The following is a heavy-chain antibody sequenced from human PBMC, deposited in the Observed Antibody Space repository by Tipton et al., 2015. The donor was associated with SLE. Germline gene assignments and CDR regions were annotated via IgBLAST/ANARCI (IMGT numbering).Heavy chain of an antibody. D-gene: IGHD5-12*01. V-gene: IGHV4-39*07. CDR2: IFYTGST. CDR3: ARRHYSGPFDN. CDR1: DGSISSSNYY. Sequence: TLSLTCTVSDGSISSSNYYWGWIRQPPGKGLEWIGRIFYTGSTYYNPSLKSRVSFSIDTSKNQFSLKLNSVTAADTAVYYCARRHYSGPFDNWGQGTLVTVST. J-gene: IGHJ4*02.